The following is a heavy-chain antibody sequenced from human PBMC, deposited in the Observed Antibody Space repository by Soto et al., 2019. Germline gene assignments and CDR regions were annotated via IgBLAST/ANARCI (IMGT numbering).Heavy chain of an antibody. Sequence: GASVKVSCKASGGTFSSYAISWVRQAPGQGLEWMGGIIPIFGTANYAQKFQGRVTITADESTSTAYMELSSLRSEDTAVYYCARGDITMVRGVNPYYYYGMDVWGQGTTVTVSS. D-gene: IGHD3-10*01. CDR1: GGTFSSYA. CDR3: ARGDITMVRGVNPYYYYGMDV. CDR2: IIPIFGTA. V-gene: IGHV1-69*13. J-gene: IGHJ6*02.